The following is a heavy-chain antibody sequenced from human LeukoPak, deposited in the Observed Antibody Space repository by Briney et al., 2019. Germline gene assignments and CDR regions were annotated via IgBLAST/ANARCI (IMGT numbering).Heavy chain of an antibody. Sequence: ASVKVSCKASGYTFTTYGISWVRQAPGQGLEWMGWISTYNGNTNYAQNLQGRVTMTTDTSTSTAYMELRSLRYDDTAVYYCARGREGWLFNNYFYYMDVWGKGTTVTISS. CDR1: GYTFTTYG. CDR3: ARGREGWLFNNYFYYMDV. D-gene: IGHD3-22*01. J-gene: IGHJ6*03. CDR2: ISTYNGNT. V-gene: IGHV1-18*01.